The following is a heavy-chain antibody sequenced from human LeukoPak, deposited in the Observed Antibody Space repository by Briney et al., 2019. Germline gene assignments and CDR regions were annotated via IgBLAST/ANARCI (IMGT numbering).Heavy chain of an antibody. V-gene: IGHV3-48*01. D-gene: IGHD2-15*01. J-gene: IGHJ4*02. CDR1: GFTFSSYS. CDR2: ISSSSSTI. Sequence: GGSLRLSCAASGFTFSSYSMNWVRQAPGKGLEWVSYISSSSSTIYYADSVKGRFTISRDNAKNSLFLQMNSLRAEDTAVYYCARDRGLSSGGSWDYWGQGTLATVSS. CDR3: ARDRGLSSGGSWDY.